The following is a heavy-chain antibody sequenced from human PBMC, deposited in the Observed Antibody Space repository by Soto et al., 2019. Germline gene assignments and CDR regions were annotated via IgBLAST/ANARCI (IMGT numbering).Heavy chain of an antibody. J-gene: IGHJ4*02. CDR2: ISSSGSTI. CDR3: ASRGVPAAKEY. V-gene: IGHV3-48*03. D-gene: IGHD2-2*01. CDR1: GFTFSSYE. Sequence: EVQLVESGGGLVQPGGSLRLSCAASGFTFSSYEMNWVRQAPGKGLEWVSYISSSGSTIYYADSVKGRFIISRDNAKNSLYLQMNSLRAEDTAVYYCASRGVPAAKEYWGQGTLVTVSS.